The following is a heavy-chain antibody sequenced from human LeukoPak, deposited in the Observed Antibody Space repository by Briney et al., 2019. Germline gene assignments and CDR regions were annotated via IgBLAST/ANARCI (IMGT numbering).Heavy chain of an antibody. V-gene: IGHV4-39*07. Sequence: PSETLSLTCTVSGGSISSSSYYWGWIRQPPGKGLEWIGSIYYSGSTYYNPSLKSRVTISVDTSKNQFSLKLNSVTAADTAVYYCASRMAVPAVQWAFDIWGQGTMVTVSS. CDR3: ASRMAVPAVQWAFDI. CDR1: GGSISSSSYY. D-gene: IGHD2-2*01. CDR2: IYYSGST. J-gene: IGHJ3*02.